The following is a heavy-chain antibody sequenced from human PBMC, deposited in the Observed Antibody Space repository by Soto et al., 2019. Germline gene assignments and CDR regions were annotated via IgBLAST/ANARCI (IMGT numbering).Heavy chain of an antibody. CDR3: ARDRGGGCSSTSFYLYYYYFCMYV. CDR1: GGSISSYY. D-gene: IGHD2-2*01. V-gene: IGHV4-4*07. CDR2: SYTSGRT. Sequence: SETLSLTCTVSGGSISSYYWSWIRQPAGKGLERIGRSYTSGRTNYNPSLKSRVTMSVDTSKNQFSLKLPSVTAADTALYFCARDRGGGCSSTSFYLYYYYFCMYVWGQGTTVTVSS. J-gene: IGHJ6*02.